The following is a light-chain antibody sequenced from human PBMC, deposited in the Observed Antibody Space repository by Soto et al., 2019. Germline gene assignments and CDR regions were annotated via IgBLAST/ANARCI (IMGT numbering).Light chain of an antibody. V-gene: IGKV1-5*03. Sequence: DVQMTQFPSTLSASVGDRVTITCRASQSISYWLAWYQQKPGKAPNLLIYKASSLESGVPPRFSGSGSGTEFPLTIPHLQPDDFATYYRRNYNTYSPPYTFGQGTKLEIK. CDR2: KAS. CDR1: QSISYW. J-gene: IGKJ2*01. CDR3: RNYNTYSPPYT.